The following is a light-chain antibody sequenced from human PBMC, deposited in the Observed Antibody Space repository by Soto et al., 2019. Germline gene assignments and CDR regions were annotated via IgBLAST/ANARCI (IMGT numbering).Light chain of an antibody. CDR3: QHYNDLPLT. CDR1: QSVVTN. V-gene: IGKV3-15*01. J-gene: IGKJ1*01. Sequence: EKVMTQSPATLSVSPGERVTLSCRASQSVVTNLAWYQQKPGQAPRLLISGASTRATGIPDRFIGSGSGTEFILTITSLQSEDFAVYYCQHYNDLPLTFGQGTKVEIK. CDR2: GAS.